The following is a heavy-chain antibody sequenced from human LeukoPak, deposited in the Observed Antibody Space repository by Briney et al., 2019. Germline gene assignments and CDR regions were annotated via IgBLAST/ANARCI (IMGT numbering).Heavy chain of an antibody. J-gene: IGHJ3*02. CDR3: AKVASTTRRHDAFDI. CDR2: FDPEDGET. CDR1: GYTLTELS. D-gene: IGHD1-1*01. V-gene: IGHV1-24*01. Sequence: ASVKVSCKVSGYTLTELSMHWVRQAPGKGLEWMGGFDPEDGETIYAQKFQGRVTITADKSTSTAYMELSSLRSEDTAVYYCAKVASTTRRHDAFDIWGQGTLVTVSS.